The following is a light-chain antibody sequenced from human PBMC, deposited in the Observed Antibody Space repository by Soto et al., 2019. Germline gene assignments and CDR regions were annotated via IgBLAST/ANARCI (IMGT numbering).Light chain of an antibody. Sequence: DIQMTQSPSSLSASVGDRVTITCRASQSISGWLAWYQQKPGKPPKLLIYDASSLEGGVPSRFSGSGCGTEFTLTISSLQPDDFATYYCQQYYSYPWTFGQGNKV. V-gene: IGKV1-5*01. CDR3: QQYYSYPWT. J-gene: IGKJ1*01. CDR2: DAS. CDR1: QSISGW.